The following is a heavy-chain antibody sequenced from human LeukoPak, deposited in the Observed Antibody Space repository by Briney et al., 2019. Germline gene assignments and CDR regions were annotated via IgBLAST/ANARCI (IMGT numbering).Heavy chain of an antibody. CDR1: GFTFSDYY. Sequence: KPGGSLRLSCTASGFTFSDYYMSWIRQAPGKGLEWVSYISSSSSYTNYADSVKGRFTISRDNSKNTLYLQMNSLRAEDTAVYYCAIGGVATTGDWFDPWGQGTLVTVSS. CDR2: ISSSSSYT. J-gene: IGHJ5*02. V-gene: IGHV3-11*03. D-gene: IGHD5-12*01. CDR3: AIGGVATTGDWFDP.